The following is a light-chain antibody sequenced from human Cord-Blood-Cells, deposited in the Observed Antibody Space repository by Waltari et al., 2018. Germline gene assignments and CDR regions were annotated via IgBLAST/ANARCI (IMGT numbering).Light chain of an antibody. J-gene: IGLJ3*02. Sequence: QSALTQPASVSGSPGQSITISCTGTSSDVGGYNYVSWYQQHPGKAPKPMIYDVSNRPSGVSNRFPGSKSGNTASLTISGLQAEDEADYYCSSYTSSSTEFGGGTKLTVL. CDR1: SSDVGGYNY. CDR2: DVS. V-gene: IGLV2-14*03. CDR3: SSYTSSSTE.